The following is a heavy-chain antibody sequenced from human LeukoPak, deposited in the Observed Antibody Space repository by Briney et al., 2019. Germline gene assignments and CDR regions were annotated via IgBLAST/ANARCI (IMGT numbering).Heavy chain of an antibody. Sequence: PGGSLRLSCAASGFNFGSYAMTWVRQAPGKGMECVSIISNSGGRTYYIGSVKGRFTISRDNSKNTLYLQMNSLRAEDTAVYYCAKDKMDYYDSSGYPYYSDSWGQGTLVTVSS. CDR2: ISNSGGRT. J-gene: IGHJ4*02. D-gene: IGHD3-22*01. CDR3: AKDKMDYYDSSGYPYYSDS. V-gene: IGHV3-23*01. CDR1: GFNFGSYA.